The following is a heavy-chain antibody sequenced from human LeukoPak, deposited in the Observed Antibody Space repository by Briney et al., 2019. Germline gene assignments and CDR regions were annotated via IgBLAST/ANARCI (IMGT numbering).Heavy chain of an antibody. CDR2: IIPIFGTA. J-gene: IGHJ4*02. CDR1: GYTFTSYG. D-gene: IGHD4-17*01. CDR3: ARGSLRGRENY. V-gene: IGHV1-69*13. Sequence: ASVKVSCKASGYTFTSYGISWVRQAPGQGLEWMGGIIPIFGTANYAQKSQGRVTITADESTSTAYMELSSLRSEDTAVYYCARGSLRGRENYWGQGTLVTVSS.